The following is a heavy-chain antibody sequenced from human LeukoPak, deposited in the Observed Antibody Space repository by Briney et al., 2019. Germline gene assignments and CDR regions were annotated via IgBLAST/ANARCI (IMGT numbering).Heavy chain of an antibody. Sequence: HPGGSLRLSCAASGFTFSSYAMSWVRQAPGEGLGWVSAISGSGGSTYYADSVKGRFTISRDNSKNTLYLQMNRLRAEDTAVYYCAKDPLPIQLWLGYYMDVWGKGTTVTVSS. J-gene: IGHJ6*03. CDR3: AKDPLPIQLWLGYYMDV. D-gene: IGHD5-18*01. CDR2: ISGSGGST. CDR1: GFTFSSYA. V-gene: IGHV3-23*01.